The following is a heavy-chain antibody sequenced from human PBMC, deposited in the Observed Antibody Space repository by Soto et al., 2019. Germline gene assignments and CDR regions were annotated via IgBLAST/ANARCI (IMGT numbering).Heavy chain of an antibody. CDR2: MNASNGNT. V-gene: IGHV1-18*01. Sequence: ASVKVSCKASGYTFTSYGISWVRQAPGKGLEWMGWMNASNGNTKYSQKFQGRVTITRDTSASTAYMELSSLRSEDTAVYYCARGLNGYLHYFDYWGQGTPVTVSS. CDR3: ARGLNGYLHYFDY. CDR1: GYTFTSYG. D-gene: IGHD5-18*01. J-gene: IGHJ4*02.